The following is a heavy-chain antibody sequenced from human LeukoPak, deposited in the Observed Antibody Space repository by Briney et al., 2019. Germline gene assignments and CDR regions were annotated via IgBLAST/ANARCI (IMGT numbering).Heavy chain of an antibody. V-gene: IGHV3-30-3*01. Sequence: PGRSLRLSCAASGFTFSSYTMHWVRQAPGKGLEWVAVISYDGSNKYYADSVKGRFTISRDNSKNTLYLQMNSLRAEDTAVYYCARDFYTAAPMYYFDYWGQGTLVTVSS. CDR2: ISYDGSNK. J-gene: IGHJ4*02. CDR1: GFTFSSYT. D-gene: IGHD3-10*02. CDR3: ARDFYTAAPMYYFDY.